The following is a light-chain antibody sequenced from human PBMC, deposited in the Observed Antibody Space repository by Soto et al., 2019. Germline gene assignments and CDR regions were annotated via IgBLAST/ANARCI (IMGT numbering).Light chain of an antibody. V-gene: IGKV3-15*01. J-gene: IGKJ1*01. CDR3: QQYIDWPPGT. CDR1: QSVSSS. CDR2: DTS. Sequence: EIVVTQSPATLSVSPGERVTLSCRASQSVSSSLAWYLQRPGQAPRLLIYDTSTRAAGISARFSGSGSGTEFTLTISSLQSEDFAVYYCQQYIDWPPGTFGQGTAVEIK.